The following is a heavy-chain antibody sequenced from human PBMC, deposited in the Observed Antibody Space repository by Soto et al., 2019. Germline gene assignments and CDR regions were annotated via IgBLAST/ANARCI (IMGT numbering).Heavy chain of an antibody. CDR3: ARESEH. V-gene: IGHV3-23*01. CDR2: ITGSAGGT. D-gene: IGHD1-1*01. Sequence: GGSLRLSCAASGFTFSNYAMSWVRQAPGKGLEWVSTITGSAGGTYYADSMRGRFTISRDNSKSTLYLQMYSLRVEDTAVYYCARESEHWGQGTLVTVSS. J-gene: IGHJ4*02. CDR1: GFTFSNYA.